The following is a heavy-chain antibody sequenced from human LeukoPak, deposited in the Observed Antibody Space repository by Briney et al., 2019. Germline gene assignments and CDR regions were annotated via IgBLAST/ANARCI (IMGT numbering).Heavy chain of an antibody. Sequence: SETLSLTCTVSGGSISSYYWSWIRQPPGKGLEWIGDINHSGYTNYNPSLKSQVTISVDTSKNQFSLKLSSVTAADTAVYYCARGLGGNYFDYWGQGTLVTVSS. J-gene: IGHJ4*02. V-gene: IGHV4-34*01. CDR1: GGSISSYY. CDR3: ARGLGGNYFDY. CDR2: INHSGYT.